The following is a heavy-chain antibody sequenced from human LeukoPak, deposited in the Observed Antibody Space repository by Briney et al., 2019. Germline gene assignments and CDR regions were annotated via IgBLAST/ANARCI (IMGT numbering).Heavy chain of an antibody. V-gene: IGHV5-51*01. CDR2: IYPGDSDT. CDR1: GYSFTSYW. CDR3: ARHITVASNWFDP. J-gene: IGHJ5*02. Sequence: GESLKISCKGSGYSFTSYWIGWVRQMPGKGLEWMGIIYPGDSDTRYSPSFQGQVTMLADKSISTAYLQWSSLKASDTAMYYCARHITVASNWFDPWGQGTLVTVFS. D-gene: IGHD4-23*01.